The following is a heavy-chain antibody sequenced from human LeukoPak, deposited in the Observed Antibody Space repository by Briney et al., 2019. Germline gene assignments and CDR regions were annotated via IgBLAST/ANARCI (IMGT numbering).Heavy chain of an antibody. V-gene: IGHV3-21*01. Sequence: GGSLRLSCAASGFTFSSYSMNWVRQAPGKGLEWASPISSSSSYIYYADSVKGRFTISRDNAKNSLYLQMNSLRAEDTAVYYCARVDYYGSGSYPLPVWGQGTTVTVSS. J-gene: IGHJ6*02. CDR2: ISSSSSYI. D-gene: IGHD3-10*01. CDR1: GFTFSSYS. CDR3: ARVDYYGSGSYPLPV.